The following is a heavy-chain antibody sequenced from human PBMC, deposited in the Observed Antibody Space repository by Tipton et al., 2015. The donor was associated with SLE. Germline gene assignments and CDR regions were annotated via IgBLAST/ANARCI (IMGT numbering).Heavy chain of an antibody. CDR3: ARDELSGYSYGYLTVDY. V-gene: IGHV3-21*01. CDR2: ISSSSSYI. J-gene: IGHJ4*02. CDR1: GFTFSSYS. D-gene: IGHD5-18*01. Sequence: GSLRLSCAASGFTFSSYSMNWVRQAPGKGLEWVSSISSSSSYIYYADSVKGRFTISRDNAKNSLYLQMNSLRAEDTAVYYCARDELSGYSYGYLTVDYWGQGTLVTVSS.